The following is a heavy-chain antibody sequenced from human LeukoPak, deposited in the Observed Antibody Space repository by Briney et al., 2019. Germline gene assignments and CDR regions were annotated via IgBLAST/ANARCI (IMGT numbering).Heavy chain of an antibody. V-gene: IGHV1-69*13. Sequence: SVKVSCKASGGTLSSYAISWVRQAPGQGLEWMGGIIPIFGTANYAQKFQGRVTITADESTSTAYMELSSLRSEDTAVYYCARGGTGTTSVDYWGQGTLVTVSS. D-gene: IGHD1-1*01. J-gene: IGHJ4*02. CDR1: GGTLSSYA. CDR3: ARGGTGTTSVDY. CDR2: IIPIFGTA.